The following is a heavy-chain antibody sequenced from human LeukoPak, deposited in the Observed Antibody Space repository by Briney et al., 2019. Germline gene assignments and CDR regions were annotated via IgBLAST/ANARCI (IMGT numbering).Heavy chain of an antibody. Sequence: GGSLRLSCAASGFTFRNHWMHWVRQAPGKGLVWFSRVDGDGSGASYADFVKGRFTISRDNAKNSLYLQMNSLRAEDTAVYYCAREYYYDSSGLGSWGQGTMVTVSS. CDR2: VDGDGSGA. D-gene: IGHD3-22*01. J-gene: IGHJ3*01. CDR3: AREYYYDSSGLGS. CDR1: GFTFRNHW. V-gene: IGHV3-74*01.